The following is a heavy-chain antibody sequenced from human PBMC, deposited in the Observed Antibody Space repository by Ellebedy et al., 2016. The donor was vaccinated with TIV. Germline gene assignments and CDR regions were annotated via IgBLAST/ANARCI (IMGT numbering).Heavy chain of an antibody. CDR2: IRSKAYGGTT. J-gene: IGHJ4*02. Sequence: GGSLRLXXTASGFTFGDYAMSWFRQAPGKGLEWVGFIRSKAYGGTTEYAASVKGRFTISRDDSKSIAYLQMNSLKTEDTAVYYCTRGYPMADTAKQFDYWGQGTLVTVSS. CDR3: TRGYPMADTAKQFDY. D-gene: IGHD5-18*01. CDR1: GFTFGDYA. V-gene: IGHV3-49*03.